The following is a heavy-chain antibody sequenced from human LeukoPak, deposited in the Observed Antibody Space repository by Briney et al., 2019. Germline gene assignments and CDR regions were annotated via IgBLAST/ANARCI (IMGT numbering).Heavy chain of an antibody. J-gene: IGHJ4*02. CDR1: GGSISSSSYY. D-gene: IGHD3-10*01. Sequence: SETLSLTCTVSGGSISSSSYYWGWIRQPPWKGLEWIGSIYYSGSTYYNPSLKSRVTISVDTSKNQFSLKLSSVTAADTAVYYCARDQGLTYYYGSGSYIVGYFDYWGQGTLVTVSS. V-gene: IGHV4-39*02. CDR3: ARDQGLTYYYGSGSYIVGYFDY. CDR2: IYYSGST.